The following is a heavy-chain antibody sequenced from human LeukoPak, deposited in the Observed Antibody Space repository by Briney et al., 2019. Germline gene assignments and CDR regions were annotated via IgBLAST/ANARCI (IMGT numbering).Heavy chain of an antibody. V-gene: IGHV3-23*01. CDR2: ISGSGGST. J-gene: IGHJ6*02. Sequence: GGSLRLSCAASGFTFSSYAMSWVRQAPGKGLEWVSAISGSGGSTYYADSVKGRFTISRDNSKNTLYLQMNSLRAEDTAVYYCAKEEGYSYGSYYYYGMDIWGQGTTVTASS. D-gene: IGHD5-18*01. CDR3: AKEEGYSYGSYYYYGMDI. CDR1: GFTFSSYA.